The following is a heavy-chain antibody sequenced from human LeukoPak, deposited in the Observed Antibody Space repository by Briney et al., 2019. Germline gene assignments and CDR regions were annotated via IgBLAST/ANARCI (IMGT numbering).Heavy chain of an antibody. V-gene: IGHV3-23*01. D-gene: IGHD3-22*01. Sequence: GGSLRLSCAASGFTFSGYAMSWVRQAPGKGLEWVSAISIDGSHTYYADSVKGRFTISRDNSKNTLYLQMNSLRAEETAVYYCAKSYDTSGRRAFDTWGQGTMVTVSS. J-gene: IGHJ3*02. CDR2: ISIDGSHT. CDR1: GFTFSGYA. CDR3: AKSYDTSGRRAFDT.